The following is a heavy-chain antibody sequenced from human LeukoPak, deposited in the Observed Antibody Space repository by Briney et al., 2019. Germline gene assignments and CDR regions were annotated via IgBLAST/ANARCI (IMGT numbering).Heavy chain of an antibody. CDR2: ISAYNGNT. Sequence: GASVKVSCKASGYTFTSYGISWVRQAPGQGLEWMGWISAYNGNTNYAQKLQGRVTMTTDTSTSTAYLELRSLRSDDTAVYYCARDALLWFGELFYCCGTSVSWFDPWGQGTLVTVSS. CDR3: ARDALLWFGELFYCCGTSVSWFDP. J-gene: IGHJ5*02. D-gene: IGHD3-10*01. V-gene: IGHV1-18*01. CDR1: GYTFTSYG.